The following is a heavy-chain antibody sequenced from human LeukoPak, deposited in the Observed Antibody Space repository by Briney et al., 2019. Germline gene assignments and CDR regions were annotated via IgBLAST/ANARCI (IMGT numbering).Heavy chain of an antibody. CDR2: ISSNGGST. D-gene: IGHD7-27*01. Sequence: HPGGSLRLSCAASGFTFSSYAMHWVRQAPGKGLEYVSAISSNGGSTYYANSVKGRFTISRDNSKNTLYLQMGSLRAEDMAVYYCARDLGHYYYYAMDVWDQGTTVTVSS. CDR1: GFTFSSYA. CDR3: ARDLGHYYYYAMDV. J-gene: IGHJ6*02. V-gene: IGHV3-64*01.